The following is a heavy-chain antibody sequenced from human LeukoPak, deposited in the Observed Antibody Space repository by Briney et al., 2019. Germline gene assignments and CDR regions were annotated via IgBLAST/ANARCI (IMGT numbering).Heavy chain of an antibody. CDR1: GYTFTNYY. V-gene: IGHV1-2*06. Sequence: ASVKASCKTSGYTFTNYYIHWLRQAPGQGLEWMGRINPNTGGANYAQNFQGRVTMTRDTSTSTAYMDLRRLTSHDTAIYYCANTCSNNAVDGWGQGTVVTVSS. CDR3: ANTCSNNAVDG. J-gene: IGHJ3*01. D-gene: IGHD2-15*01. CDR2: INPNTGGA.